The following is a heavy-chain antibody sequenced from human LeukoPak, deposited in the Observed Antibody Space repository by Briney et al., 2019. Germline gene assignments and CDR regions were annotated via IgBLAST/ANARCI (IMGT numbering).Heavy chain of an antibody. CDR3: ARDSGRRGNAFDI. J-gene: IGHJ3*02. D-gene: IGHD1-1*01. Sequence: PGGSLRLSCAASGFTFSSYSMNWVRQAPGKGLEWVSSISSSSSYIYYADSVKGRFTISGDNAKNSLYLQMNSLRAEDTAVYYCARDSGRRGNAFDIWGQGTMVTVSS. CDR1: GFTFSSYS. V-gene: IGHV3-21*01. CDR2: ISSSSSYI.